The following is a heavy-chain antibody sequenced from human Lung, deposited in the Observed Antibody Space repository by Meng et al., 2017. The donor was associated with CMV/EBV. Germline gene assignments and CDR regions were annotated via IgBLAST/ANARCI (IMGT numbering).Heavy chain of an antibody. V-gene: IGHV4-39*01. Sequence: VSGGSISSTNYYWGWIRQAPGKGLEWSGSISYSGGTYYNPSLRSRVTISVDTSKSQFSLKLSSVTAADTAVYYCARLTTSGTFDYWGQGTLVTVSS. J-gene: IGHJ4*01. CDR2: ISYSGGT. CDR3: ARLTTSGTFDY. D-gene: IGHD2-2*01. CDR1: GGSISSTNYY.